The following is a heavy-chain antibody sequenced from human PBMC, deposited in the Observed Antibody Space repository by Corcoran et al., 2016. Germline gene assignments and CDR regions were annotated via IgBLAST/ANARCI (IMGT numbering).Heavy chain of an antibody. CDR1: GGSISSSSYY. V-gene: IGHV4-39*07. CDR2: IYYSGST. D-gene: IGHD4-17*01. CDR3: ARDGTVTTYYYYGMDV. J-gene: IGHJ6*02. Sequence: QLQLQESGPGLVKPSETLSLTCTVSGGSISSSSYYWGWIRQPPGKGLEWIGSIYYSGSTYYNPSLKSRVTISVDTSKNQFSLKLSSVTAADTAVYYCARDGTVTTYYYYGMDVWGQGTTVTVSS.